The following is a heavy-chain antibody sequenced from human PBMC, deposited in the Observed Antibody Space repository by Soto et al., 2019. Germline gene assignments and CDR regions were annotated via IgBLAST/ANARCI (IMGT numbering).Heavy chain of an antibody. J-gene: IGHJ6*02. CDR2: MNPNSGNT. V-gene: IGHV1-8*01. Sequence: ASVKVSCKASGYTFTSYDINWVRQATGQGLEWMGWMNPNSGNTGYAQKFQGRVTMTRNTSISTAYMELGSLRSEDTAVYYCARGFVAAAEYGMDVWGQGTTVTVSS. CDR3: ARGFVAAAEYGMDV. D-gene: IGHD6-13*01. CDR1: GYTFTSYD.